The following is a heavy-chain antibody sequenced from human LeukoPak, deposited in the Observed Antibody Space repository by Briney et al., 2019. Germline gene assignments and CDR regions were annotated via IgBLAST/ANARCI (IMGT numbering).Heavy chain of an antibody. CDR3: AKDHCTTGISCYGGYFDY. J-gene: IGHJ4*02. V-gene: IGHV3-23*01. CDR1: GFTFSSYA. CDR2: ISGSGGST. D-gene: IGHD2-2*01. Sequence: LPGGSLRLSCAASGFTFSSYAMSWVRQAPGKGLEWVSAISGSGGSTYYADSVKGRLTISRDNSKNTLYLQMNSLRAEDTAVYYCAKDHCTTGISCYGGYFDYWGQGTLVTVSS.